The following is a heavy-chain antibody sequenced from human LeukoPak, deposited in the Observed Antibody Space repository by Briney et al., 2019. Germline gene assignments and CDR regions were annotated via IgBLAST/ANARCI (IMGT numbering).Heavy chain of an antibody. CDR2: MYYTGTT. CDR1: GGSINNNF. J-gene: IGHJ5*02. V-gene: IGHV4-59*12. CDR3: ARDSGTTGEVKFDP. Sequence: SETLSLTCTVTGGSINNNFWSWIRQPPGKGLEWIGYMYYTGTTNYNPSLKSRVTISVDTSKNQFSLKLSSVTAADTAVYYCARDSGTTGEVKFDPWGQGTLVTVSS. D-gene: IGHD3-10*01.